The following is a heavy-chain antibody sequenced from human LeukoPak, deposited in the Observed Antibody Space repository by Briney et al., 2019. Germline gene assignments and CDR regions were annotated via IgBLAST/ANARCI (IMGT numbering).Heavy chain of an antibody. Sequence: GGSLRLSCAASGFTLSNYAMSWVRQAPGKGLEWVSAITGGGDIYYADSVKGRFTISRDNSKNTLSLQMNSLRAEDTAVYYCAKSMTSGSSWYYYFGMDVWGQGTTVTVSS. V-gene: IGHV3-23*01. J-gene: IGHJ6*02. CDR2: ITGGGDI. CDR1: GFTLSNYA. CDR3: AKSMTSGSSWYYYFGMDV. D-gene: IGHD1-26*01.